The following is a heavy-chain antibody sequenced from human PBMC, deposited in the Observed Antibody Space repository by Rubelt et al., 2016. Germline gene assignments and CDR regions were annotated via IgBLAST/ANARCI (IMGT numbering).Heavy chain of an antibody. D-gene: IGHD3-22*01. V-gene: IGHV1-69*12. Sequence: QVHRVQPGAGLKKLGPSLRFSCRPPGAPSSSYAFSWVRQAPDQGLEWMGGTTPIFGTANYAKKFKGRITITADESTSTAYMELSSLRSEDTAVYYCARRPRKWFYFDYWGQGALVTVSS. J-gene: IGHJ4*02. CDR1: GAPSSSYA. CDR3: ARRPRKWFYFDY. CDR2: TTPIFGTA.